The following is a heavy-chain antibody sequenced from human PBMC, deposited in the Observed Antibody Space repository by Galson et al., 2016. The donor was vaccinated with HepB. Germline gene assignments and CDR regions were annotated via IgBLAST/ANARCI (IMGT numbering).Heavy chain of an antibody. CDR3: AREAPIAAAGSHDY. J-gene: IGHJ4*02. CDR1: GFTFSSYG. Sequence: SLRLSCAASGFTFSSYGMHWVRQASGKGLEWVAVIWYDGSNKYYGDSVKGRFTISRDNSKNPLYLQRNSRRAEDTAVYYCAREAPIAAAGSHDYWGQGILVTVSS. V-gene: IGHV3-33*01. D-gene: IGHD6-13*01. CDR2: IWYDGSNK.